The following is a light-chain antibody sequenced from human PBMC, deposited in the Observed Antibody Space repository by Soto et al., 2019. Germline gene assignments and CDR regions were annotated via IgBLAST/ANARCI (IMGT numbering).Light chain of an antibody. V-gene: IGKV3-20*01. Sequence: ETVLTQSPGTLSLSPGERATLFCRASQSVTSNYLAWYQQKPGQAPRLLIYGASSRATGIPARFSGSGSGTDFTLTISRLEPEDFAVYYCQQHGTSPPSWTFGQGTKVEIK. CDR2: GAS. CDR3: QQHGTSPPSWT. CDR1: QSVTSNY. J-gene: IGKJ1*01.